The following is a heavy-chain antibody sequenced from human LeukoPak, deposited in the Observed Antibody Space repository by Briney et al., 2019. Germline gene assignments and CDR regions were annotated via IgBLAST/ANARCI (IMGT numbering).Heavy chain of an antibody. CDR2: INPNSGAT. J-gene: IGHJ6*03. CDR3: ARDRDNWNDIDYYYYMDV. V-gene: IGHV1-2*02. CDR1: GYTFTGYY. D-gene: IGHD1-1*01. Sequence: ASVKVSCKASGYTFTGYYMHWVRQAPGQGLEWMGWINPNSGATNYAQTFQGRVTMTRDTSISTAYMELSRLRSDDTAVYYCARDRDNWNDIDYYYYMDVWGKGTTVTISS.